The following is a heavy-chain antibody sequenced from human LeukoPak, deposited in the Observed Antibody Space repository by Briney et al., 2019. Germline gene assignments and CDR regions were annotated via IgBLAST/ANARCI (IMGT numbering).Heavy chain of an antibody. V-gene: IGHV3-7*01. J-gene: IGHJ5*02. CDR3: ARVRGYPQGGWFDP. Sequence: GGSLRLSCVASGFTFTNYWMNWVRQAPGKGLEWVASIKQDGSQKSYVDSVKGRFTISRDNAKNSLSLQMDSLRGEDTAVYYCARVRGYPQGGWFDPWGQGTLVTVSS. CDR2: IKQDGSQK. CDR1: GFTFTNYW. D-gene: IGHD5-18*01.